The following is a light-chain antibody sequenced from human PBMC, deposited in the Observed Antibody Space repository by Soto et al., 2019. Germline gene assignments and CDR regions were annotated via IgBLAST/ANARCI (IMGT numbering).Light chain of an antibody. Sequence: SYELTQPPSVSVAPGKTASVACGGSNIGSKSVHWYQKKSGQAPVLVMYYDSDRPSGIPERFSGSNSGNTATLTISRVEAGDGDDYYCQVWDISSGHVVFGGGTKLTVL. CDR2: YDS. V-gene: IGLV3-21*01. CDR3: QVWDISSGHVV. CDR1: NIGSKS. J-gene: IGLJ3*02.